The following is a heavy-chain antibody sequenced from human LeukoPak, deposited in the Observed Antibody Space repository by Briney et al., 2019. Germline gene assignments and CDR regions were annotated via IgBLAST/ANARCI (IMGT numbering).Heavy chain of an antibody. Sequence: SETLSLTCAVYGGSFSGYYWSWIRQPPGKGLEWIGEINHSGSTNYNPSLKSRVTISVDTSKNQFSLKLSSVTAAETAVYYCARVTTVTTAMRYYYMDVWGKGTTVTVSS. J-gene: IGHJ6*03. CDR2: INHSGST. CDR3: ARVTTVTTAMRYYYMDV. V-gene: IGHV4-34*01. CDR1: GGSFSGYY. D-gene: IGHD4-17*01.